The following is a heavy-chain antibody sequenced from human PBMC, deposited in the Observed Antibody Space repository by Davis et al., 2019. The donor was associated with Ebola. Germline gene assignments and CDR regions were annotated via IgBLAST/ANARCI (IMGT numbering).Heavy chain of an antibody. CDR1: GFTFSDYY. D-gene: IGHD5-12*01. Sequence: PGGSLRLSCAASGFTFSDYYMTWIRQAPGKGLEWVSYISSSGSTKYYADSVKGRFTISRDNAKNTLYLQMNSLRAEDTAVYYCAKRVSEGSGRYYYYMDVWGKGTTVTVSS. V-gene: IGHV3-11*01. CDR2: ISSSGSTK. CDR3: AKRVSEGSGRYYYYMDV. J-gene: IGHJ6*03.